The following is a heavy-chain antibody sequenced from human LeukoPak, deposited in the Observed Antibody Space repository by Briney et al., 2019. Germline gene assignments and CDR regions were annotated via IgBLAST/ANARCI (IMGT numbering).Heavy chain of an antibody. J-gene: IGHJ4*02. D-gene: IGHD3-10*01. V-gene: IGHV5-51*01. Sequence: GESLKISCKGSGYSFTSYWDGWVPQMPGEGLEWLGIIYPGDSDTRYSPSFQGQVTISADKSISTAYLQWSSLKASDTAMYYCARQIPRKYYYGSGSIYYFDYWGQGTLVTVSS. CDR2: IYPGDSDT. CDR3: ARQIPRKYYYGSGSIYYFDY. CDR1: GYSFTSYW.